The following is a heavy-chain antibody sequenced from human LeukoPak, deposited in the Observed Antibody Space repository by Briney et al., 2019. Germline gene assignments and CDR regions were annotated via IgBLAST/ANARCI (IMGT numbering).Heavy chain of an antibody. Sequence: SETLSLTCTVSGGSISSYYWSWIRQPTGKGLEWIGYIYYSGSTNYNPSLKSRVTISVDTSKNQFSLKLSSVTAADTAVYYCARLLYYYDSSGYYQFDYWGQGTLVTVSS. CDR1: GGSISSYY. CDR3: ARLLYYYDSSGYYQFDY. CDR2: IYYSGST. D-gene: IGHD3-22*01. V-gene: IGHV4-59*01. J-gene: IGHJ4*02.